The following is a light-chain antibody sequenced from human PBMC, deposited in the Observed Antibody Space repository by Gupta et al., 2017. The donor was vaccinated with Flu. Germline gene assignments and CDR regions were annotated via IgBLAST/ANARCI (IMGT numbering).Light chain of an antibody. Sequence: AISCTGSSCDIGGDYYVHWYQQHPGNAPKLLIFGVSRRPAGVTDRFSGSRSGNTASLTITGLQAEDEAFYYCSSYAKGMSVVVFGGGTKLTVL. CDR1: SCDIGGDYY. J-gene: IGLJ2*01. CDR2: GVS. CDR3: SSYAKGMSVVV. V-gene: IGLV2-8*01.